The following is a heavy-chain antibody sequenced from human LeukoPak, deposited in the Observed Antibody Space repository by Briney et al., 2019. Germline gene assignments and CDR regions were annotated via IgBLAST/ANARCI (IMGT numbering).Heavy chain of an antibody. J-gene: IGHJ5*02. CDR1: GFTFSSYA. V-gene: IGHV3-23*01. Sequence: PGGSLRLSCTGSGFTFSSYAMTWVRQAPGKGLEWVSTISGSGDARYYADSVKGRFTISRDNPINTLYPQMSSLRAEDTALYYCAKERFRALDPWGQGTLVSVAP. CDR2: ISGSGDAR. D-gene: IGHD3-3*01. CDR3: AKERFRALDP.